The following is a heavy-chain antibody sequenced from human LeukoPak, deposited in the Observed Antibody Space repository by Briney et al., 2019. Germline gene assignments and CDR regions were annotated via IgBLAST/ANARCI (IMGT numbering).Heavy chain of an antibody. CDR3: ATGPNYFDS. J-gene: IGHJ4*02. CDR2: MNSDGSAT. Sequence: GGTLRLSCAASGFTFSNYWMHCVREAPRKGRGWVTRMNSDGSATYYADSVQGRYTTSRDNAKNTLYLQMNSLAAEDTAMYVCATGPNYFDSWGQGTLVTVSS. CDR1: GFTFSNYW. V-gene: IGHV3-74*01.